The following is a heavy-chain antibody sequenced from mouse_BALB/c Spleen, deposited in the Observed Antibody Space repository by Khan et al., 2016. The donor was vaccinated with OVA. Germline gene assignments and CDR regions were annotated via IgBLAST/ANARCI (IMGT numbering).Heavy chain of an antibody. CDR1: GDSITTGY. D-gene: IGHD2-14*01. V-gene: IGHV3-8*02. J-gene: IGHJ3*01. CDR2: IIYTGYT. Sequence: EVQLQESGPSLVKPSQTLSLTCSVTGDSITTGYWNWIRKFPGNKLEYMGYIIYTGYTYYNPSLKSRLSITRHTSNNQYYLQLNSVTDEDTATYYCARSTDRYAFVYWGQGTLVTVSA. CDR3: ARSTDRYAFVY.